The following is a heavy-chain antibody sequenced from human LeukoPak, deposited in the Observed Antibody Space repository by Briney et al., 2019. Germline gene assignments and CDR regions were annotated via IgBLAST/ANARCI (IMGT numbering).Heavy chain of an antibody. J-gene: IGHJ4*02. CDR3: AKRVGEREDRGSHFDY. CDR2: ICGSGGST. Sequence: GGSLRLSCVASGFTFRSYAMSWVRQGPGAGLEWVSAICGSGGSTYYADSVKGRFTISRDNSKNTLYLQMNSLRVEDTAVYYCAKRVGEREDRGSHFDYWGQGTLVTVSS. V-gene: IGHV3-23*01. D-gene: IGHD1-26*01. CDR1: GFTFRSYA.